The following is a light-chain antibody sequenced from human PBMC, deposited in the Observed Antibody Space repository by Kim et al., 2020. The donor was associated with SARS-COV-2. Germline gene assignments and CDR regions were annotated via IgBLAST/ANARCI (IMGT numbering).Light chain of an antibody. CDR3: ISYTTRSSWV. V-gene: IGLV2-14*01. Sequence: QSALTQPASVSGSPGQSITIPCIGTSSDVGNYNYVSWYQQHPGKAPKLMIYDVNNRPSGVSNRFSGSKSGNTASLTISGLQAEDEADYYCISYTTRSSWVFGGGTKLTVL. J-gene: IGLJ3*02. CDR2: DVN. CDR1: SSDVGNYNY.